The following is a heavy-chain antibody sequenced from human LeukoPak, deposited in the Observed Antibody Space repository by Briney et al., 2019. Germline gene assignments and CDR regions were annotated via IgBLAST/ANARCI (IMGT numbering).Heavy chain of an antibody. V-gene: IGHV2-70*04. Sequence: SGPALVKPTQTLTLTCTSSGFSLSTSGMHVSWIRQPPGKALEWLARIHWDDNKFYSTSLKTRLTISKDTSKNQVVLTMTNMDPVDTATYYCARIPQYCSGGTCYSGTFDYWGQGTLVTVSS. CDR3: ARIPQYCSGGTCYSGTFDY. CDR2: IHWDDNK. J-gene: IGHJ4*02. CDR1: GFSLSTSGMH. D-gene: IGHD2-15*01.